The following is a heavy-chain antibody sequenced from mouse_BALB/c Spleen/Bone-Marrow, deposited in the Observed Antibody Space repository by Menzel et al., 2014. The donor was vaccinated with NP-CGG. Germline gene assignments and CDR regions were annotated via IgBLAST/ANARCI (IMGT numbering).Heavy chain of an antibody. J-gene: IGHJ3*01. V-gene: IGHV1-37*01. Sequence: VHVKQSGPDLVKPGTSVKISCKASGYSFTDYLMNWVKQSHGRSLEWIGRINPYNGDTNYNQKFKGKATFTVDKSSSTAYMDLLSLTSEDSAVYYCARDVYGRFAYWGQGTPLTVSA. CDR3: ARDVYGRFAY. CDR2: INPYNGDT. CDR1: GYSFTDYL. D-gene: IGHD2-1*01.